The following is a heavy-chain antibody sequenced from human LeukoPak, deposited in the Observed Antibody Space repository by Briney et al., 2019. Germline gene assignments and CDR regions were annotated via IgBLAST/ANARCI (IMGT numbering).Heavy chain of an antibody. V-gene: IGHV4-59*08. J-gene: IGHJ4*02. Sequence: SETLSLTCTVSGGSISSYYWSWIRQPPGKGLEWIGYIYYSGSTNYNPSLKSRVTISVDTSKNQFSLKLSSVTVADAAVYYCARHRMVRGVIIPQYYFDYWGQGTLVTVSS. CDR2: IYYSGST. D-gene: IGHD3-10*01. CDR1: GGSISSYY. CDR3: ARHRMVRGVIIPQYYFDY.